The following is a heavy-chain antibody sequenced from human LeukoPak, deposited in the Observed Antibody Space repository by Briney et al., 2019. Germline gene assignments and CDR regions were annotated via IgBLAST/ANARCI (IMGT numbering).Heavy chain of an antibody. CDR3: ARGDVGYCSSTSCHYFDY. CDR2: IYYSGST. Sequence: SETLSLTCTVSGGSISSYYWSWIRQPPGKGLEWIGYIYYSGSTNYNPSLKSRVTISVDTSKNQFSPKLSSVTAADAAVYYCARGDVGYCSSTSCHYFDYWGQGTLVTVSS. V-gene: IGHV4-59*01. J-gene: IGHJ4*02. D-gene: IGHD2-2*01. CDR1: GGSISSYY.